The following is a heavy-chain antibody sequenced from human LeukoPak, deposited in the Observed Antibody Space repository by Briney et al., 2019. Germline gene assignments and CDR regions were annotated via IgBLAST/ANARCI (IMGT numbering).Heavy chain of an antibody. CDR3: ARVKDPGGYYYYYYIDV. CDR2: INHSGST. J-gene: IGHJ6*03. D-gene: IGHD3-16*01. Sequence: SETLSLTCTVSGGSISYYYWSWIRQPPGKGLEWIGEINHSGSTNYNPSLKSRVTISVDTSKTQFSLKLSSVTAADTAVYYCARVKDPGGYYYYYYIDVWGKGTTVTVSS. V-gene: IGHV4-34*01. CDR1: GGSISYYY.